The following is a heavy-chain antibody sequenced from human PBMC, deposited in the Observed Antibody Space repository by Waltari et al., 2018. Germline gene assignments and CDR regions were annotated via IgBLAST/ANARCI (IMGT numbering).Heavy chain of an antibody. Sequence: EVQLVESGGGLIQPGGSLRLSCAASGFTVSSHYMSWVRQAPGKGLEWGSVIYSGGSTYYADSVKGRFNISRDNSKTTLYLQMNSLRAEDTAVYYCARSEVGVFDIWDQGTMVTVSS. V-gene: IGHV3-53*01. CDR3: ARSEVGVFDI. CDR1: GFTVSSHY. D-gene: IGHD1-26*01. J-gene: IGHJ3*02. CDR2: IYSGGST.